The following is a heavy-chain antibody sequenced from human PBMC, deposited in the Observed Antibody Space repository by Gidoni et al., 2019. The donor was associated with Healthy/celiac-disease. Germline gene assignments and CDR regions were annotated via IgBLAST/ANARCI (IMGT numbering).Heavy chain of an antibody. CDR2: ISYDGSNK. CDR3: ARDVAYCGGDCYPRGYFQH. CDR1: GFTFSSYA. V-gene: IGHV3-30-3*01. Sequence: QVQLVESGGGVVQPGRSLRPSCAASGFTFSSYAMHWVRQAPGKGLEWVAVISYDGSNKYYADSVKGRFTISRDNSKNTLYLQMNSLRAEDTAVYYCARDVAYCGGDCYPRGYFQHWGQGTLVTVSS. J-gene: IGHJ1*01. D-gene: IGHD2-21*02.